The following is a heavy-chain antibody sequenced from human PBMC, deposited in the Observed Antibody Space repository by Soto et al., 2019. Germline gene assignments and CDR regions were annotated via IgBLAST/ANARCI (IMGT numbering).Heavy chain of an antibody. CDR3: ASSEYGESFFDY. CDR2: IDGSGAGT. V-gene: IGHV3-23*01. Sequence: HPGGSLRLSCVASGFTFSSYAMSWVRQAPGRGLECVSSIDGSGAGTYYSDSVRGRFTISRDNSKNTLYLQMNSLRAEDTAVYYCASSEYGESFFDYWGQGTLVTVSS. J-gene: IGHJ4*02. D-gene: IGHD4-17*01. CDR1: GFTFSSYA.